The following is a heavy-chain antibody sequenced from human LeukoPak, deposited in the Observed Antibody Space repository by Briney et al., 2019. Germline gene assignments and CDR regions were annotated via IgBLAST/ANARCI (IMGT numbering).Heavy chain of an antibody. CDR3: ARSYHGSGSYCDY. CDR1: GFTFSSYS. D-gene: IGHD3-10*01. V-gene: IGHV3-48*02. J-gene: IGHJ4*02. Sequence: PGGSLRLSCAASGFTFSSYSMNWVRQAPGKGLEWVSYISSSSSIIYYADSVKGRFTISRDNAKNSLYLQMNSLRDEDTAVYYCARSYHGSGSYCDYWGQGTLVTVSS. CDR2: ISSSSSII.